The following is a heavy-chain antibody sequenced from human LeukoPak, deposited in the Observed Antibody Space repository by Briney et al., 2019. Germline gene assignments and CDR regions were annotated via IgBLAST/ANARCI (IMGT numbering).Heavy chain of an antibody. CDR3: ARVSLYYYGSGSYSDY. CDR2: IKQDGSEK. CDR1: GFTFSSYW. V-gene: IGHV3-7*01. Sequence: GGSLRLSCAASGFTFSSYWMSWVRQAPGKGLEWVANIKQDGSEKYYVDSVKGRFTISRDNAKNSLYLQMNSLRAEDTAVYYCARVSLYYYGSGSYSDYWGQGTLVTVSS. D-gene: IGHD3-10*01. J-gene: IGHJ4*02.